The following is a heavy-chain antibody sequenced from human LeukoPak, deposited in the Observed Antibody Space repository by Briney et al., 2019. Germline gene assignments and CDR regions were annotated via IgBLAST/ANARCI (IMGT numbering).Heavy chain of an antibody. CDR1: GFDFGAYE. V-gene: IGHV3-48*03. CDR3: TTLGYHLDS. D-gene: IGHD3-22*01. Sequence: GGSLRLSCAASGFDFGAYEMNWVRQAPGKGLEWVAYFAGSHTTTYYADSVKGRFTISRDNARNSLYLQMDSLRAEDTALYYCTTLGYHLDSWGQGTLVTVSS. CDR2: FAGSHTTT. J-gene: IGHJ4*02.